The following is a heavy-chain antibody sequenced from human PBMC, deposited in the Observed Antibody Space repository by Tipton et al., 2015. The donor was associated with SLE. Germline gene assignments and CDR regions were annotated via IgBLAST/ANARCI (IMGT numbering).Heavy chain of an antibody. CDR1: GGSIISYY. J-gene: IGHJ4*02. D-gene: IGHD6-13*01. CDR2: IHSSGST. CDR3: ARGGSAAAAVFDS. Sequence: TLSLTCTVSGGSIISYYWSWIRQPPGMGPELIGYIHSSGSTNYNPSLKSRVTISVDTSKNQLTLKLNSVTAADTAVYYCARGGSAAAAVFDSWGQGTLVTVSS. V-gene: IGHV4-4*08.